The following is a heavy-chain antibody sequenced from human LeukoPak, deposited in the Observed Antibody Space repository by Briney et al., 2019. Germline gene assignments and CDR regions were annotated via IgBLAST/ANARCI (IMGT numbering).Heavy chain of an antibody. CDR1: GYTFTSYY. CDR2: INPSGGST. J-gene: IGHJ6*02. Sequence: ASVKVSCKASGYTFTSYYMHWVRQAPGQGLEWMGIINPSGGSTSYAQKFQGRVTMTRDTSTSTVYMELSSLRSEDTAVYYCATAAMVSPRSLYYYYGMDVWGQGTTVTVSS. CDR3: ATAAMVSPRSLYYYYGMDV. D-gene: IGHD5-18*01. V-gene: IGHV1-46*01.